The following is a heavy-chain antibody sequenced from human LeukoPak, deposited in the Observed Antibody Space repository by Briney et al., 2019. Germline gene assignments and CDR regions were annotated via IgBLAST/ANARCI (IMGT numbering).Heavy chain of an antibody. D-gene: IGHD5-12*01. CDR3: AKGGSGLTYYFDQ. CDR1: GFTFSGYG. CDR2: ISYDGSNK. J-gene: IGHJ4*02. Sequence: QPGRSRRLSCAASGFTFSGYGMHWVRQTPGKGLEWVAVISYDGSNKYYADSVKGRFTISRDNSKNTMYLQMNSLRAEDTAMYYCAKGGSGLTYYFDQWGQGTLVTVSS. V-gene: IGHV3-30*18.